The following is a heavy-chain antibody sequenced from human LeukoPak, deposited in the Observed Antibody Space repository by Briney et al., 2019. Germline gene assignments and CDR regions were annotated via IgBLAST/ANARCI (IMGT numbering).Heavy chain of an antibody. J-gene: IGHJ6*03. D-gene: IGHD1-1*01. CDR2: INPNSGGT. CDR1: GYTFTGYY. V-gene: IGHV1-2*02. CDR3: ARDTTERYYYYYMDV. Sequence: ASVKVSCKAPGYTFTGYYMHWVRQAPGQGLEWMGWINPNSGGTNYAQKFQGRVTMTRDTSISTAYMELSRLRSDDTAVYYCARDTTERYYYYYMDVWGKGTTVTVSS.